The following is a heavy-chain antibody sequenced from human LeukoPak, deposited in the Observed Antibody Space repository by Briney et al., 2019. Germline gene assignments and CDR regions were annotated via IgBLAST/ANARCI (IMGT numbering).Heavy chain of an antibody. CDR2: INHSGST. V-gene: IGHV4-34*01. Sequence: PSETLSLTCAVYGGSFSGYYWSWIRQPPGKGLEWIGEINHSGSTNYNPSLKSRVTISVDTSKNQFSLKLSSMTAADTAVYYCAINGRRKFFDYWGQGTLVTVSS. CDR1: GGSFSGYY. J-gene: IGHJ4*02. CDR3: AINGRRKFFDY.